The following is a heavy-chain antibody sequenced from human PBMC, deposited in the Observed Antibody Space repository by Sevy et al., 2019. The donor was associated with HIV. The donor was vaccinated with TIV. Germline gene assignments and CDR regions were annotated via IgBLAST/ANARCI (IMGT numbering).Heavy chain of an antibody. CDR1: GGSISSRNYY. Sequence: SETLSLTCTVSGGSISSRNYYWGWIRQPPGKGLEWIGNIYYSGTNYYNPSLKSRVTISVDTSKSQFSLRLSSVTAADTALYYCARDYGSTYYFDYWGQGTLVTVSS. D-gene: IGHD4-17*01. V-gene: IGHV4-39*01. J-gene: IGHJ4*02. CDR3: ARDYGSTYYFDY. CDR2: IYYSGTN.